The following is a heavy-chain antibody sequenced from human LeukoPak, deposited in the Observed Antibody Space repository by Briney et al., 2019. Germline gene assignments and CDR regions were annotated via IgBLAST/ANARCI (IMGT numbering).Heavy chain of an antibody. CDR3: ARDSGPDAFDI. Sequence: GGSLRLSCVASGFTVSSNYMSWVRQAPGKGLEWVSVIYSGGSTYYADSVKGRFTISRDNSKNTLYLQMNSLRAEDTAVYYCARDSGPDAFDIWGQGTMVTVSS. CDR1: GFTVSSNY. CDR2: IYSGGST. D-gene: IGHD1-26*01. V-gene: IGHV3-66*02. J-gene: IGHJ3*02.